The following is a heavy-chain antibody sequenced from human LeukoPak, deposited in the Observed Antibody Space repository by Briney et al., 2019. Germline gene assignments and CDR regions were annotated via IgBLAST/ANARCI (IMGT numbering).Heavy chain of an antibody. Sequence: GRSLRLSCAASGFTFSNYGMHWVRQAPGKGLEWVAVISYDGSISYYADSVKGRFTISRDNSKNTLYLQMNSLRAEDTAVYYCAKGHREVRTTYYFDYWGQGTLVTVSS. CDR1: GFTFSNYG. J-gene: IGHJ4*02. CDR2: ISYDGSIS. V-gene: IGHV3-30*18. D-gene: IGHD3-10*01. CDR3: AKGHREVRTTYYFDY.